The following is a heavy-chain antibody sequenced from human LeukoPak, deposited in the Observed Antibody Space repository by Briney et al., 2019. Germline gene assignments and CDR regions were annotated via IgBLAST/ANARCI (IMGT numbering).Heavy chain of an antibody. Sequence: SETLSLTCTVSGGSISSSSYYWGWIRQPPGKGLEWIGEINHSGSTNYNPSLKSRVTISVDTSKNQFSLKLSSVTAADTAVYYCARGRSKMRYFDYWGQGTLVTVSS. CDR2: INHSGST. CDR1: GGSISSSSYY. CDR3: ARGRSKMRYFDY. V-gene: IGHV4-39*07. J-gene: IGHJ4*02. D-gene: IGHD2-15*01.